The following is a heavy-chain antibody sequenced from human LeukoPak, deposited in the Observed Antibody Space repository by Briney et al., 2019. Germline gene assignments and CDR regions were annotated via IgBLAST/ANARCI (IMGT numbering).Heavy chain of an antibody. V-gene: IGHV1-2*02. Sequence: ASVKVSCKASGYSFIVYYIHWVRQAPGPGLEWMGWINPNSGGTNYAQKFLGRVTMTRDTSISTAYMELSRLRSDDTAVYYCATLYGDYVTSDYWGQGTLVTVSS. CDR1: GYSFIVYY. CDR2: INPNSGGT. J-gene: IGHJ4*02. CDR3: ATLYGDYVTSDY. D-gene: IGHD4-17*01.